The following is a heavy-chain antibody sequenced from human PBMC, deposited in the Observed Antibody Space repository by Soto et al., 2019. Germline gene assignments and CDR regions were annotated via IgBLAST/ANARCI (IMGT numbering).Heavy chain of an antibody. V-gene: IGHV4-4*02. J-gene: IGHJ5*01. CDR3: ARVRQGCSANNCYFDP. CDR1: GGSVRAPDC. CDR2: VHISGHS. Sequence: SETLSLTCTLSGGSVRAPDCLNWLRQSPDKGLEWIAEVHISGHSNYNPSLRSRVSVSIDSSKNQFYLNLNSVTAADTAIYYCARVRQGCSANNCYFDPWGQGTQVTVSS. D-gene: IGHD1-1*01.